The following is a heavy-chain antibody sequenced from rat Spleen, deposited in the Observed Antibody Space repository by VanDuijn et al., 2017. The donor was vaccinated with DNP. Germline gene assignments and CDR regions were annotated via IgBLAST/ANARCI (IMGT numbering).Heavy chain of an antibody. D-gene: IGHD1-11*01. CDR2: VNSADST. CDR3: ASSVYGTYYAMDA. CDR1: GYSITRNFR. Sequence: EVQLQESGPGLVESSQSLSLTCSVTGYSITRNFRWNWIRKFPGNKLEWMGYVNSADSTYYNPSLNSRISITRDTSKNQFFLQLNSATSEDTATYYCASSVYGTYYAMDAWGQGASVTVSS. J-gene: IGHJ4*01. V-gene: IGHV3-3*01.